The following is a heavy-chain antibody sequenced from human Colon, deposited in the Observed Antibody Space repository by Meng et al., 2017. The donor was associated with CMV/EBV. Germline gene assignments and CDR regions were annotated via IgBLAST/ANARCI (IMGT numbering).Heavy chain of an antibody. CDR3: ARGQYYYDANRFVFHYFDY. D-gene: IGHD3-22*01. CDR2: IIPILNIP. V-gene: IGHV1-69*10. CDR1: GGYVISYA. Sequence: SVKVSCKAAGGYVISYAISWMRQVPGQGLEWVGGIIPILNIPSYAQRLQGRITLSADPSTTTAYMELSSLRSEDTAIYYCARGQYYYDANRFVFHYFDYWGQGTLVTVSS. J-gene: IGHJ4*02.